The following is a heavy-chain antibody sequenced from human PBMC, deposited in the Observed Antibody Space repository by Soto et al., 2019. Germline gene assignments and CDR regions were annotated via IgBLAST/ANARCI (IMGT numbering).Heavy chain of an antibody. V-gene: IGHV1-18*01. CDR1: GYTFTRYG. CDR3: APLFRFSHVGNWFDP. Sequence: ASVKVSCKASGYTFTRYGITWVRQAPGQGLEWMGWISVYNGNTSYAQKLQGRITVTTDTSTSTAYMELRSLRAEDTAVYYCAPLFRFSHVGNWFDPWGQGTLVPVSS. J-gene: IGHJ5*02. CDR2: ISVYNGNT. D-gene: IGHD2-21*01.